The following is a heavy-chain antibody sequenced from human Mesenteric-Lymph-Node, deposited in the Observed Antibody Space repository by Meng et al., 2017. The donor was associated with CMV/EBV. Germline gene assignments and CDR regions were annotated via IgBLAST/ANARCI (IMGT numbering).Heavy chain of an antibody. V-gene: IGHV4-39*01. CDR1: GASIITSSYY. D-gene: IGHD3-10*01. Sequence: SGASIITSSYYWGWIRQPPGKELELIGSILYRGTTYYKPSLKSRVTISVDTSMNQFSLDLSSVTVADTAVYYCVRHRGSDSGGRFDPWGQGTLVTVSS. CDR3: VRHRGSDSGGRFDP. J-gene: IGHJ5*02. CDR2: ILYRGTT.